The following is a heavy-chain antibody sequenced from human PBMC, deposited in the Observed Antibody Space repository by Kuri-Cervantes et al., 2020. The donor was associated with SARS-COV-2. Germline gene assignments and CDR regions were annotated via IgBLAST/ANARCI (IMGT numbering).Heavy chain of an antibody. Sequence: GESLKISCAASGFTLSSYGMHWVRQAPGKGLEWVAVIWYDGSNKYYADSVKGRFTISRDNSKNTLYLQMNSLRAEDTAVYYCARDYSSWYKGPFDYWGQGTLVTVSS. V-gene: IGHV3-33*01. CDR1: GFTLSSYG. D-gene: IGHD6-13*01. CDR2: IWYDGSNK. J-gene: IGHJ4*02. CDR3: ARDYSSWYKGPFDY.